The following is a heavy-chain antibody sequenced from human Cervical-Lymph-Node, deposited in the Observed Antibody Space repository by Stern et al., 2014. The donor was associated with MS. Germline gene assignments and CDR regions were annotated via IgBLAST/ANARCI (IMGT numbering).Heavy chain of an antibody. V-gene: IGHV1-3*04. CDR2: IITGNGDT. CDR1: GHTFA. J-gene: IGHJ5*01. CDR3: TSLSGPLDS. Sequence: VQLVQSGAAVKKPGASVQVSCKASGHTFAVHWVRQAPGQRLEWMGRIITGNGDTNYSQKFQGRVTITRDTFASTAYMELRSLRSEDTAVYYCTSLSGPLDSWGQGTLVTVSS. D-gene: IGHD3-10*01.